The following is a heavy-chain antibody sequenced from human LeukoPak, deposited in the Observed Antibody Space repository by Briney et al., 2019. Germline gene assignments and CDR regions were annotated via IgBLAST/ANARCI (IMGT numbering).Heavy chain of an antibody. J-gene: IGHJ4*02. Sequence: PGGSLRLSCAASGFTFSSYGMHWVRQAPGKGLEWVAVIWYDGSNKYYADSVKGRFTISRDNSKNTLYLQMNSLRAEDTAVYYCAKDLRPYSSGWYGYWGQGTLVTVSS. CDR3: AKDLRPYSSGWYGY. CDR1: GFTFSSYG. D-gene: IGHD6-19*01. V-gene: IGHV3-33*06. CDR2: IWYDGSNK.